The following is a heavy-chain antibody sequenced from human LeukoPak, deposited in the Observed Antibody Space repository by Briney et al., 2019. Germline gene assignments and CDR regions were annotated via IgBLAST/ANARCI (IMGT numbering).Heavy chain of an antibody. CDR1: GYTFTNYY. CDR2: INPSGGST. CDR3: ARCRTAMAIKCDY. V-gene: IGHV1-46*01. D-gene: IGHD5-18*01. J-gene: IGHJ4*02. Sequence: ASVKVSCKASGYTFTNYYIHWVRQAPGPGLEWMGRINPSGGSTSYAQKFQGRVTMTRDMSTSTVYMELSSLRSEDTAVYYCARCRTAMAIKCDYWGQGTLVTVSS.